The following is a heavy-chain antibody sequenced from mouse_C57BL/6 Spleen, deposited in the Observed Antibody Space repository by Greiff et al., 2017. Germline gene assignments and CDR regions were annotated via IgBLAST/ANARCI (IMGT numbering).Heavy chain of an antibody. Sequence: EVKLVESGGGLVKPGGSLKLSCAASGFTFSDYGMHWVRQAPEKGLEWVAYISSGSSTIYYADTVKGRFTISRDNAKNTLFLQMTSLRSEDTAMYYCATYGNYDFDYWGQGTTLTVSS. D-gene: IGHD2-1*01. V-gene: IGHV5-17*01. CDR2: ISSGSSTI. CDR3: ATYGNYDFDY. CDR1: GFTFSDYG. J-gene: IGHJ2*01.